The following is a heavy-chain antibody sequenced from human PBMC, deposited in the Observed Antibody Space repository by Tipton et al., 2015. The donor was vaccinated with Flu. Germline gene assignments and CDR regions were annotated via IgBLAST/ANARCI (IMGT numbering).Heavy chain of an antibody. D-gene: IGHD3-16*02. CDR1: GITFRDYY. Sequence: GSLRLSCAASGITFRDYYMSWIRQAPGKGLEWISYISSSGITQTYADSVKGRFTISRDNAKDSLYLQMDSLRADDTAVYFCVGVLTVIDPLDLWGQGTLVTVSS. V-gene: IGHV3-11*01. CDR2: ISSSGITQ. J-gene: IGHJ5*02. CDR3: VGVLTVIDPLDL.